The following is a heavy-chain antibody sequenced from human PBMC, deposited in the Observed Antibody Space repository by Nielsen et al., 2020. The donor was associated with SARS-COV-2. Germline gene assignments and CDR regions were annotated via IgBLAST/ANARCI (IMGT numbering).Heavy chain of an antibody. J-gene: IGHJ4*02. CDR2: ISAYNGNT. D-gene: IGHD6-13*01. V-gene: IGHV1-18*01. CDR3: ARDPYSSSWYYFDY. Sequence: ASVKVSCKGSGYTFTSYGISWVRQAPGQGLEWMGWISAYNGNTNYAQKLQGRVTMTTDTSTSTAYMELRSLRSEDTAVYYCARDPYSSSWYYFDYWGQGTLVTVSS. CDR1: GYTFTSYG.